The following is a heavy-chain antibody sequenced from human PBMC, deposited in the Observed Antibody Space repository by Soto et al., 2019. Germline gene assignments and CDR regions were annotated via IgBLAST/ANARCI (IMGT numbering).Heavy chain of an antibody. J-gene: IGHJ6*02. V-gene: IGHV4-30-2*01. CDR3: ARDRILIPFRVPTHYYGMDV. Sequence: QLQLQESGSGLVKPSETLSLTCTVSGGSITSGGYSWSWIRQPPGKGLEWIGNVYHTGRTSYNPSLKSRVTMSVDRSKNQFSLKLNSVTAADTAVYYCARDRILIPFRVPTHYYGMDVWGQGTTVSVSS. D-gene: IGHD3-16*01. CDR2: VYHTGRT. CDR1: GGSITSGGYS.